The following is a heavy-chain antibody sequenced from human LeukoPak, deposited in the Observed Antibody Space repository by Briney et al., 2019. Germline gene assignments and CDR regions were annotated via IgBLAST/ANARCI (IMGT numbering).Heavy chain of an antibody. CDR3: ARRGVCSSTSCYTYGDAFDI. Sequence: SETLSLTCTVSGGSISSSSYYWGWIRQPPGKGLEWIGSIYYSGSTYYNPSLKSRVTISVDTSKNQFSLKLSSVTAADTAVYYCARRGVCSSTSCYTYGDAFDIWGQGTMVTVSS. V-gene: IGHV4-39*01. CDR1: GGSISSSSYY. J-gene: IGHJ3*02. D-gene: IGHD2-2*02. CDR2: IYYSGST.